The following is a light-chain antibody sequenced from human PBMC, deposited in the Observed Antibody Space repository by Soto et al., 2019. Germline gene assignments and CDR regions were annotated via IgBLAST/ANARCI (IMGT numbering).Light chain of an antibody. J-gene: IGKJ5*01. V-gene: IGKV1-5*01. Sequence: DIQMTQSPSTLSASVGDIVTITCRASQSISSWLAWYQQKPGKAPKLLIYDASSLESGVPSRFSGSGSGTEFTLTISSLQPDDFATYYCQQLNSYPITFGQGTRLEIK. CDR1: QSISSW. CDR2: DAS. CDR3: QQLNSYPIT.